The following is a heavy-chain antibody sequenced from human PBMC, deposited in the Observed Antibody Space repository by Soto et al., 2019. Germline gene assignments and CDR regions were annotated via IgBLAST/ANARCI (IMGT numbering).Heavy chain of an antibody. CDR1: GFTFSNAW. CDR2: IKSKTHGGTT. CDR3: AKTPRQWLVYFDY. Sequence: RLSCAASGFTFSNAWMSWVRQAPGKGLEWVGRIKSKTHGGTTEYAAPVKGRFSISRDNSKDTLHLQMNSLRAEDTAVYYCAKTPRQWLVYFDYWGQGALVTVS. V-gene: IGHV3-15*01. J-gene: IGHJ4*02. D-gene: IGHD6-19*01.